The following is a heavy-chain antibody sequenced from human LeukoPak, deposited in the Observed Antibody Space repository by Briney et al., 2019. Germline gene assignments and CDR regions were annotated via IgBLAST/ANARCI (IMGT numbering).Heavy chain of an antibody. Sequence: GGSLRLSCAASGFTFSSYSMNWVRQAPGKGLEWVSYISSSSSTIYYADSVKGRFTISRDNAKNSLYLQMNSLRAEDMALYYCAKGSSSSNYYYMDVWGKGTTVTVSS. V-gene: IGHV3-48*04. D-gene: IGHD6-6*01. J-gene: IGHJ6*03. CDR1: GFTFSSYS. CDR2: ISSSSSTI. CDR3: AKGSSSSNYYYMDV.